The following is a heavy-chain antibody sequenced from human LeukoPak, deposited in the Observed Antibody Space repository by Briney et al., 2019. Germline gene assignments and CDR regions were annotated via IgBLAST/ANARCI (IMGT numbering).Heavy chain of an antibody. Sequence: PSETLSLTCVVYGGSFSGYYWSWIRQPPGKGLEWIGEINHSTSTNYNPSLKSRATTSVDTSKNHFSLKLSSVTAADTAVYYCARGSGYYDTSGYYYLWGQGTLVTVSS. CDR1: GGSFSGYY. CDR3: ARGSGYYDTSGYYYL. CDR2: INHSTST. V-gene: IGHV4-34*01. D-gene: IGHD3-22*01. J-gene: IGHJ5*02.